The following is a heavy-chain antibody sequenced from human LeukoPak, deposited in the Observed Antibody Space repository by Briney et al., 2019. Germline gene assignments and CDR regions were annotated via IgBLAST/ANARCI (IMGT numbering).Heavy chain of an antibody. Sequence: PGGSLRLSCAASGFTFSSYEMNWVRQAPGKGLEWVSYISSSGSTIYYADSVKGRFTISRDNSRNTLYLQMNSLRAEDMALYYCAKGIWAAADAEGFDYWGQGTLVTVSS. CDR2: ISSSGSTI. CDR1: GFTFSSYE. J-gene: IGHJ4*02. CDR3: AKGIWAAADAEGFDY. D-gene: IGHD6-13*01. V-gene: IGHV3-48*03.